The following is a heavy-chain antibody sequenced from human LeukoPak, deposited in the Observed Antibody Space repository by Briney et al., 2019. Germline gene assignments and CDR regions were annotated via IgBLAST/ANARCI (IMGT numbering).Heavy chain of an antibody. CDR2: INPNSGGT. V-gene: IGHV1-2*02. Sequence: ASVKVSCKASGYTFTGYYMHWVRQAPGQGLEWMGWINPNSGGTNYARKFQGRVTMTRDTSISTAYMELSRLRSDDTAVYYCARTPMVRGVIRDYWGQGTLVTVSS. J-gene: IGHJ4*02. D-gene: IGHD3-10*01. CDR1: GYTFTGYY. CDR3: ARTPMVRGVIRDY.